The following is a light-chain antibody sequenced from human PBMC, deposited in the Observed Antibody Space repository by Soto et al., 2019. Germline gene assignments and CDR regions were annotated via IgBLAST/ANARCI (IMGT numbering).Light chain of an antibody. CDR2: ATS. CDR1: QGISNY. Sequence: DIQMTQSPSAMSASVGDRVTITCRASQGISNYLAWFQQKPGKVPELLIYATSSLQSRVPSRFSGSGSGTEFTLTISSLQPEDSADYYCLQNNISPWTCGQGTKVEI. J-gene: IGKJ1*01. CDR3: LQNNISPWT. V-gene: IGKV1-17*03.